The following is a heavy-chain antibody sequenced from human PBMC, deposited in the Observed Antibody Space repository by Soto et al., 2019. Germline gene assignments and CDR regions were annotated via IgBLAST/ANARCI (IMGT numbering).Heavy chain of an antibody. Sequence: SETLSLTCIVSGDSVTSGSYYWTWLRQPPGKGLEWIGYISCTGRTKYNPSLQSRVTISVDTSKNDFSLNLSSVTAADTAVYFCAREWGLLPYYVMNVWGHGTAVTVSS. CDR1: GDSVTSGSYY. V-gene: IGHV4-61*03. CDR2: ISCTGRT. D-gene: IGHD7-27*01. CDR3: AREWGLLPYYVMNV. J-gene: IGHJ6*02.